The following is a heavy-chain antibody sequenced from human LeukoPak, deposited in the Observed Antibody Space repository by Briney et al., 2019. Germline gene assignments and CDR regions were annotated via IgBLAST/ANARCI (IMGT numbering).Heavy chain of an antibody. J-gene: IGHJ4*02. CDR2: ISSNGGST. CDR3: AREGAGFRNGYNDY. V-gene: IGHV3-64*01. Sequence: GGSLRLSCAASGFTFSSYAMHWVRQAPGKGLEYVSAISSNGGSTYYANSVKGRFTISRDNSKNTLYLQMSSLRAEDMAVYYCAREGAGFRNGYNDYWGQGTLVTVSS. CDR1: GFTFSSYA. D-gene: IGHD5-24*01.